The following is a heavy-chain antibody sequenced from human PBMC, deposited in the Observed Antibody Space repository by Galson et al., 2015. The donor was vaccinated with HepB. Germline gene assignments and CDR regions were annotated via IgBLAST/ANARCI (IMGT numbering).Heavy chain of an antibody. CDR3: ARGPMLWRYLDY. V-gene: IGHV3-30*04. Sequence: SLRLSCAASGFTFSSYAMHWVRQAPGKGLEWVAVISYDGSNKYYADSVKGRFTISRDNSKNTLYLQMNSLRAEDTAVYYCARGPMLWRYLDYWGQGTLVTVSS. CDR1: GFTFSSYA. D-gene: IGHD2-21*01. CDR2: ISYDGSNK. J-gene: IGHJ4*02.